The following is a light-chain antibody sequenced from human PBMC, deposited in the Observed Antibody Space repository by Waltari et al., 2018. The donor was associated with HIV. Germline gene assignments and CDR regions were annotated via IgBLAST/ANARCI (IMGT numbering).Light chain of an antibody. CDR2: RSN. J-gene: IGLJ3*02. CDR1: SSNIGSNY. Sequence: QSVLTQPPSASGTPGQRVAISCSGSSSNIGSNYVYWYQPLPGTAPKVLIYRSNQRPSGVPDRFSGSKSGTSASLVISALRSEDEADYYCATWDDSLSGPVFGGGTKLTVL. CDR3: ATWDDSLSGPV. V-gene: IGLV1-47*01.